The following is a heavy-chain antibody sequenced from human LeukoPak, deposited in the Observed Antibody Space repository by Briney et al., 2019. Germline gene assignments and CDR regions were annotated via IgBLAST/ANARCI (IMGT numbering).Heavy chain of an antibody. CDR2: IKPNTGAT. D-gene: IGHD6-19*01. CDR3: ARVPPVAGTWGRPLDY. V-gene: IGHV1-2*02. CDR1: GYTFSDYY. J-gene: IGHJ4*02. Sequence: ASVKVSCKASGYTFSDYYMHWVRQAPGQGLEWMGWIKPNTGATNYAQKFQGRVTMTRDTSISTAYMELSRLTSDDTAVYYCARVPPVAGTWGRPLDYWGQGTLVTVSS.